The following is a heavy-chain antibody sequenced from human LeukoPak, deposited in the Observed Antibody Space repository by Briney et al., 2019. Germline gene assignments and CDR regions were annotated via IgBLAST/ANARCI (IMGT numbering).Heavy chain of an antibody. CDR2: LSAYNGNT. CDR1: GYTFTSYG. J-gene: IGHJ4*02. Sequence: APVKVSSKASGYTFTSYGISWVRQAPGQRFECMGWLSAYNGNTNYAQKLQGRVTMTTDTSTSTAYMELRSLRSDDTAVYYCARDRTVVRGPADYWGQGTLVTVSS. V-gene: IGHV1-18*01. D-gene: IGHD3-10*01. CDR3: ARDRTVVRGPADY.